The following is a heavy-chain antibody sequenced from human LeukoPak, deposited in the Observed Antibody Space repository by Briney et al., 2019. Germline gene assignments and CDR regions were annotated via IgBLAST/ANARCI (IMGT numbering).Heavy chain of an antibody. CDR1: GFTFSSYW. Sequence: GGSLRLSCAASGFTFSSYWMHWVRQAPGKGLVWVSRIETDGSTTTYADSVKGRFTISRDNAKNTLYLQMNSLRAEDTAVYYCVRGPREYNYGTFDYWGQGTLVTVSS. J-gene: IGHJ4*02. CDR3: VRGPREYNYGTFDY. D-gene: IGHD5-18*01. V-gene: IGHV3-74*01. CDR2: IETDGSTT.